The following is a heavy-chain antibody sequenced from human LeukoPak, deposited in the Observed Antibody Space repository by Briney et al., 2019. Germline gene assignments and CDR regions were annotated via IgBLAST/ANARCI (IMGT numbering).Heavy chain of an antibody. CDR1: GFTFSSYG. V-gene: IGHV3-30*02. CDR3: AKDVYDCSGGSCPQYYYVMDV. Sequence: GGSLRLSCTASGFTFSSYGMHWVRQAPGKGLEWVSFIRFDGSEKYHADSVRGRFTISRDNSKNTLSLQMNSLRAEDTALYYCAKDVYDCSGGSCPQYYYVMDVWGQGTTVTVSS. J-gene: IGHJ6*02. CDR2: IRFDGSEK. D-gene: IGHD2-15*01.